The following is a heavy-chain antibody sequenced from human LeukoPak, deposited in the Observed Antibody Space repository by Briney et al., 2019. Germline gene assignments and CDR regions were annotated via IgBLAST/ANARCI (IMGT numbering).Heavy chain of an antibody. Sequence: GGSLRLSCADSGSTFSSYSMNWVRQAPGKGLEWVSSISSASDYIFYADSVKGRFTISRDNAKNSLYLQMNSLRGEDTAVYYCARGSMRSGMDVWGTGTTVTVSS. V-gene: IGHV3-21*01. CDR3: ARGSMRSGMDV. D-gene: IGHD2/OR15-2a*01. J-gene: IGHJ6*04. CDR1: GSTFSSYS. CDR2: ISSASDYI.